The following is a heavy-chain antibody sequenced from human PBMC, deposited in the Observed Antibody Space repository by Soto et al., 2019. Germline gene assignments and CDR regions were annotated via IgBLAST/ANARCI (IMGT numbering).Heavy chain of an antibody. V-gene: IGHV4-39*07. CDR1: GGSVSSNDYS. CDR2: IYSSEDT. CDR3: ALAAAGTGLFDY. J-gene: IGHJ4*02. D-gene: IGHD6-13*01. Sequence: PSETLSLTCTVSGGSVSSNDYSWGWIRQSPGKGLEWIGTIYSSEDTHYNPSLLSRVTISVDTSMSEFSLRLRSVTAADTAVYYCALAAAGTGLFDYWGQGTLVTVSS.